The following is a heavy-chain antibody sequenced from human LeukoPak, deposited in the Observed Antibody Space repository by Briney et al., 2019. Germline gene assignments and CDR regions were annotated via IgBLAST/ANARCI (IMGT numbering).Heavy chain of an antibody. J-gene: IGHJ4*02. CDR3: AKEDSDDYVWGSYRPFDY. D-gene: IGHD3-16*02. CDR1: GFTFSSYG. Sequence: PGGSLRLSCAASGFTFSSYGMHWVRQAPGKGLEWVAVIWYGGSNKYYADSVKGRFTISRDNSKNTLYLQMNSLRAEDTAVYYCAKEDSDDYVWGSYRPFDYWGQGTLVTVSS. CDR2: IWYGGSNK. V-gene: IGHV3-30*02.